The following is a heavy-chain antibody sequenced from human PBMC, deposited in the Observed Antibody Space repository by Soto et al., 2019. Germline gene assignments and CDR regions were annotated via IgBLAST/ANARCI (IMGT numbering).Heavy chain of an antibody. V-gene: IGHV4-59*01. CDR3: ARNWSSVAGRFHFDY. CDR1: GGSINTYY. D-gene: IGHD6-19*01. Sequence: SETLSLTCTVSGGSINTYYWSWIRQPPGKGLEWIGYVDYSGNSDSSPSLKSRVTISIDTSKKQVSLKLNSVTAVDTAVYYCARNWSSVAGRFHFDYWGQGIPVTVSS. J-gene: IGHJ4*02. CDR2: VDYSGNS.